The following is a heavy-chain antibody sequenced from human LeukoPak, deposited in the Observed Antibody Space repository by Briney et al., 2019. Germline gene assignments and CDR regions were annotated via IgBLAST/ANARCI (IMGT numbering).Heavy chain of an antibody. CDR2: IYYSGTT. D-gene: IGHD4-17*01. CDR3: AREVGGDYDALDY. Sequence: SETLSLTCTVSGGSISSSSYYWAWIRQPPGKGLEWIGSIYYSGTTYYNPSLQSRVTISVDTSKNQFSLNLNSVTAADTAVYYCAREVGGDYDALDYWGQGTLVTVSS. V-gene: IGHV4-39*07. J-gene: IGHJ4*02. CDR1: GGSISSSSYY.